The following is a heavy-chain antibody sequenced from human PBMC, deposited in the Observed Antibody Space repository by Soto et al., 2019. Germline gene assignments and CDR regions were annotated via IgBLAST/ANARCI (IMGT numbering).Heavy chain of an antibody. CDR1: GFTFSNYT. CDR2: ISTGGST. D-gene: IGHD4-17*01. V-gene: IGHV3-23*01. Sequence: GGSLRLSCAASGFTFSNYTMNWVRQAPGKGLEWVSYISTGGSTYYADSVKGRFTISRDNSKNTLYLQMNSLRAEDTAVYYCAKDGPDYGDYRINWFDPWGQGTLVTVSS. J-gene: IGHJ5*02. CDR3: AKDGPDYGDYRINWFDP.